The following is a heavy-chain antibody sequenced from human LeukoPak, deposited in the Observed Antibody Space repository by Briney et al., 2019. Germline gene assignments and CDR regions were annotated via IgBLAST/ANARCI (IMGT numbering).Heavy chain of an antibody. J-gene: IGHJ4*02. CDR1: GYTFTSNY. CDR2: ISPSGGST. D-gene: IGHD6-19*01. V-gene: IGHV1-46*01. Sequence: ASVKVSCKAFGYTFTSNYMHWVRQAPGQGPEWMGVISPSGGSTTYAQKFQGRVTLTRDMSTSTDYLELSSLRSEDTAVYYCARGSSGWYTPYYFDYWGQGTLVTVSS. CDR3: ARGSSGWYTPYYFDY.